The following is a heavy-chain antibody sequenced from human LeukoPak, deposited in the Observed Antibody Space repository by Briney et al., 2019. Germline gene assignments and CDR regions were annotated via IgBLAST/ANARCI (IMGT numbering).Heavy chain of an antibody. CDR1: EFILSNWW. J-gene: IGHJ6*02. Sequence: GGSLRLSCAASEFILSNWWMTWVRQAPGKGLEWVASIKPDGSENYYVDSVKGRFTVSRDNARSLLYLQMNSLRAEDTAVYYCARGHYGMDVWGQGTTVTVSS. V-gene: IGHV3-7*01. CDR2: IKPDGSEN. CDR3: ARGHYGMDV.